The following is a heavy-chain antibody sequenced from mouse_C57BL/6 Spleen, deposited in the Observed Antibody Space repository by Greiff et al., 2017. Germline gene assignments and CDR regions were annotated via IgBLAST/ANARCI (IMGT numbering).Heavy chain of an antibody. CDR3: ASSQAMDD. J-gene: IGHJ4*01. CDR1: GYTFTSYG. Sequence: VQLQESGAELARPGASVKLSCKASGYTFTSYGISWVKQRTGQGLEWIGEIYPRSGNTYYNEKFKGKATLTADKSSSTAYMELRSLTSEDSAVYFCASSQAMDDWGQGTSVTVAS. CDR2: IYPRSGNT. V-gene: IGHV1-81*01.